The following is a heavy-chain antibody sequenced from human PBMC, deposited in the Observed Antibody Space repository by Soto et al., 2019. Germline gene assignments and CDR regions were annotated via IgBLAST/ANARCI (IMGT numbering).Heavy chain of an antibody. D-gene: IGHD3-10*01. V-gene: IGHV4-34*01. Sequence: ASDTLSLTCAVYGGPFSDYYWSWIRQPPGKGLEWIGEINHSGSTNYNLSLKSRVTISVDTSKNQFSLILSSVTAADTAVYYCARAAHGARGVIISRGQGTLVTVSS. CDR1: GGPFSDYY. CDR3: ARAAHGARGVIIS. CDR2: INHSGST. J-gene: IGHJ4*02.